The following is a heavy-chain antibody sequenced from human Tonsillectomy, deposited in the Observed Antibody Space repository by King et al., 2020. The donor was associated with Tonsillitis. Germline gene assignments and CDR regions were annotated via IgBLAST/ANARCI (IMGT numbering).Heavy chain of an antibody. Sequence: VQLVESGGGLVQPGGSLRLSCAASGFTFSSYWMNWVRQAPGKGLEWVANIKQDGSEKNYVDSVKGRLTLSRDNAKNSLYLQMNSLRAEDTAVYYCARGASYAWSNWCFDLWGRGTLVTVSS. V-gene: IGHV3-7*01. J-gene: IGHJ2*01. D-gene: IGHD3-16*01. CDR3: ARGASYAWSNWCFDL. CDR1: GFTFSSYW. CDR2: IKQDGSEK.